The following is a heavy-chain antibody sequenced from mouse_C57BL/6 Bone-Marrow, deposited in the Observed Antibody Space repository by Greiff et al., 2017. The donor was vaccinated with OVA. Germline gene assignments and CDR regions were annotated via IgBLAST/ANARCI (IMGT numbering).Heavy chain of an antibody. V-gene: IGHV1-64*01. D-gene: IGHD2-3*01. CDR2: IHPNSGST. J-gene: IGHJ4*01. CDR1: GYTFTSYW. Sequence: QVQLQQPGAELVKPGASVKLSCKASGYTFTSYWMHWVKQRPGQGLEWIGMIHPNSGSTNYNEKFKSKATLTVDKSSSTAYMQLSSLTSEDSAVYYCARSDGYPDYYAMDYWGQGTSVTVSS. CDR3: ARSDGYPDYYAMDY.